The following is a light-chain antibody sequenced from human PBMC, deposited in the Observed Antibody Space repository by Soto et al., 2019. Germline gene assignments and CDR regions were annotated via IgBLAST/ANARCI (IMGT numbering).Light chain of an antibody. CDR1: SSDVGAYNF. J-gene: IGLJ1*01. Sequence: QSALTQPASVSGSPGQSITISCSGTSSDVGAYNFVSWYQVHPGRAPKLILSEVTVRPSGVSHRFSGSKSGNSASLTISGLQAEDEADYYCTSYTTTNTPYVFGSGTKVTVL. V-gene: IGLV2-14*01. CDR2: EVT. CDR3: TSYTTTNTPYV.